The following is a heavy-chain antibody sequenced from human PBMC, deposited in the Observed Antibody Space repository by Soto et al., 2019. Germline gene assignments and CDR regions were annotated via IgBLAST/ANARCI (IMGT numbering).Heavy chain of an antibody. D-gene: IGHD1-26*01. CDR3: ATEVGATNVY. CDR1: GYTFTSYD. J-gene: IGHJ4*02. CDR2: ISAYNGNT. Sequence: ASVNVSCKASGYTFTSYDINWVRQATGQGLEWMGWISAYNGNTNYAQKLQGRVTMTTDTSTSTAYMELRSLRSDDTAVYYCATEVGATNVYWGQGTLVTAPQ. V-gene: IGHV1-18*01.